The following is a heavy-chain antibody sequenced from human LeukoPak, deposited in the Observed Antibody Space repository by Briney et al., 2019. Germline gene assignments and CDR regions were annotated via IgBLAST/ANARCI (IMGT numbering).Heavy chain of an antibody. J-gene: IGHJ4*02. CDR3: ARGGLEWLTNWYYFDY. CDR2: INPNSGGT. CDR1: GYTFTGYY. Sequence: ASVKVSCKASGYTFTGYYMHWVRQAPGQGLEWMGWINPNSGGTNYAQKFQGRVTMTRDTSISTAYMELSRLGSDDTAVYYCARGGLEWLTNWYYFDYWGQGTLVTVSS. D-gene: IGHD3-3*01. V-gene: IGHV1-2*02.